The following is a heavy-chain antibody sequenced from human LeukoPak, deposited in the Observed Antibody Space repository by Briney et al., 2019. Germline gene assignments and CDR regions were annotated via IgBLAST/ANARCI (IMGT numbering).Heavy chain of an antibody. D-gene: IGHD3-16*01. CDR3: VRDPSLGVVGGDY. V-gene: IGHV3-7*01. CDR1: KFTFSSYW. Sequence: PGGSLRLSCAASKFTFSSYWMSWVRQAPGKGLEWVANIKQDGSEKNYVASVKGRFTISRDNAKNSLFPQMNSLRAEDTAVYYCVRDPSLGVVGGDYWGQGTLVTVSS. CDR2: IKQDGSEK. J-gene: IGHJ4*02.